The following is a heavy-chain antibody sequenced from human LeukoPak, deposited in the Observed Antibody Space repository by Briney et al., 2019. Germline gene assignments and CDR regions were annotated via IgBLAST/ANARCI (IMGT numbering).Heavy chain of an antibody. CDR1: GYSFTDYY. Sequence: GASVKVSCKASGYSFTDYYIHWVRQAPGQGLEWVGWINPRSGGANYAQKFQGRVTLTRDTSISTAYMELSSLRSDDTAVYYCARVSPNTVTTLQYFDYWGQGTRVTVSS. J-gene: IGHJ4*02. CDR2: INPRSGGA. CDR3: ARVSPNTVTTLQYFDY. D-gene: IGHD4-17*01. V-gene: IGHV1-2*02.